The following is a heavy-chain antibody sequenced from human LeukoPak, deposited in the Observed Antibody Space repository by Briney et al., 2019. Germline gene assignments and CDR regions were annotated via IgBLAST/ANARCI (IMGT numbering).Heavy chain of an antibody. D-gene: IGHD6-13*01. Sequence: ASVTVSFTASGYTFTDYYLHWVRQAPGHGLEWMGWINPKTGVTKYAQNFQGRVTMTRDTSISTAYMEVSRLRSDDTAVYYCARVYSSSYLATDYWGQGTLVTVSS. CDR1: GYTFTDYY. CDR3: ARVYSSSYLATDY. CDR2: INPKTGVT. V-gene: IGHV1-2*02. J-gene: IGHJ4*02.